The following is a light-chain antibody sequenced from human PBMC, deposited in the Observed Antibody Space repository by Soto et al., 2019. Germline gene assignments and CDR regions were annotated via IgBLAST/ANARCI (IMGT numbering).Light chain of an antibody. CDR3: SSYAGSNIHYV. V-gene: IGLV2-8*01. Sequence: QSALTQPPSASGSPGQSVTISCTGTSSDVGAYNYVSWYQQHPGKAPKLVIYEVTKRPSGVPDRFSASKSGNTASLTVSGLQAEDEADYYCSSYAGSNIHYVFGTGTKLTVL. J-gene: IGLJ1*01. CDR2: EVT. CDR1: SSDVGAYNY.